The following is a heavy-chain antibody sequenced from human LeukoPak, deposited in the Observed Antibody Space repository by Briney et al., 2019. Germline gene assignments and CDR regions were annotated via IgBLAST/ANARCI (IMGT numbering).Heavy chain of an antibody. Sequence: ASVKVSCKASGYTFVNYGISWVRQAPGQGLEWMGWISGYNGDTNYARKFQGRVTMTTDTSSSTTYMELRSLGSDDTAVYYCARENTSGGTFIPFPFDYWGQGTLVTVSS. CDR1: GYTFVNYG. CDR2: ISGYNGDT. CDR3: ARENTSGGTFIPFPFDY. V-gene: IGHV1-18*01. D-gene: IGHD6-13*01. J-gene: IGHJ4*02.